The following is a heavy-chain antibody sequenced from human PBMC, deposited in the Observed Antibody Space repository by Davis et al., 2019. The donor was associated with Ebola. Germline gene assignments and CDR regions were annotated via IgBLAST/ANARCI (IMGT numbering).Heavy chain of an antibody. CDR2: LGLSADT. Sequence: GESLKISCAASGFVFSSYVMSWVRRAPGKGLEWVWTLGLSADTYYADSVKGRFTISRDNSKNTLHLQMNSLRVEDTAIYYCAKDTSNVWFDVWGQGTMVTVSS. CDR1: GFVFSSYV. CDR3: AKDTSNVWFDV. D-gene: IGHD6-19*01. J-gene: IGHJ3*01. V-gene: IGHV3-23*01.